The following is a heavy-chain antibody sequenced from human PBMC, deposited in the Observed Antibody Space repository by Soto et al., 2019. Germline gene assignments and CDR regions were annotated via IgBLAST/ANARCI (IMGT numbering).Heavy chain of an antibody. D-gene: IGHD6-13*01. CDR3: AKDYGPKAPHPYSNTHTDF. Sequence: QRHLVESGGGVVQPGRSLRLSCAASGFSFSSYGMHWIRQAPGKGLEWVAVISHDGAFKDYADSVKGRFTISRDNSENTLFLEMNSLGPSDTAVYYCAKDYGPKAPHPYSNTHTDFWGQGTRVTVSS. CDR2: ISHDGAFK. V-gene: IGHV3-30*18. J-gene: IGHJ4*02. CDR1: GFSFSSYG.